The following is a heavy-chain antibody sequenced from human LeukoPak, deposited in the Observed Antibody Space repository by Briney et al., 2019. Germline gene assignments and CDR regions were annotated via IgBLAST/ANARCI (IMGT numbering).Heavy chain of an antibody. V-gene: IGHV3-21*01. CDR1: GFTFSSYA. Sequence: GGSLRLSCAASGFTFSSYAMHWVRQAPGKGLEWVSSISSSSSYIYYADSVKGRFTISRHNAKNSLYLQMNSLRAEDTAVYYCARDKGIAAAGIIDYWGQGTLVTVSS. D-gene: IGHD6-13*01. CDR2: ISSSSSYI. J-gene: IGHJ4*02. CDR3: ARDKGIAAAGIIDY.